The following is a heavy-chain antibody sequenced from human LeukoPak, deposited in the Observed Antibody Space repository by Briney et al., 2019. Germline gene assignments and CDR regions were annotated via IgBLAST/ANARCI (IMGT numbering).Heavy chain of an antibody. V-gene: IGHV1-46*01. Sequence: ASVKVSCKASGYTFTSYYMHWVRQAPGQGLERMGIINPSGGSTSYAQKFQGRVTMTRDTSTSTVYMELSSLRSEDTAVYYCARSTGSYIGYNWFDPWGQGTLVTVSS. CDR2: INPSGGST. CDR1: GYTFTSYY. J-gene: IGHJ5*02. D-gene: IGHD1-26*01. CDR3: ARSTGSYIGYNWFDP.